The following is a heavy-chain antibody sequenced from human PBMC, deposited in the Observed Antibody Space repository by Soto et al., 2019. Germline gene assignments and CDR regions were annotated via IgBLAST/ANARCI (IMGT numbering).Heavy chain of an antibody. CDR2: IYSGGST. Sequence: GGSLRLSCAASGFTVSSNYMSWVRQAPGKGLEWVSVIYSGGSTYYADSVKGRFAISRHNSKNTLYLQMNSLRAEDTAVYYCAREYGLDTIFGVVHNWFDPWGQGTLVTVSS. J-gene: IGHJ5*02. D-gene: IGHD3-3*01. CDR1: GFTVSSNY. CDR3: AREYGLDTIFGVVHNWFDP. V-gene: IGHV3-53*04.